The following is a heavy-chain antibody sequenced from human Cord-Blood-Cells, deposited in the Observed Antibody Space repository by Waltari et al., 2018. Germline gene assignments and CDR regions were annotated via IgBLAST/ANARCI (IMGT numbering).Heavy chain of an antibody. CDR2: IYYSGST. CDR3: ARSPSYDFWSGYYYFDY. Sequence: QVQLQESCPGLVKPSETLSLTCTVSGGSISSSYWSWLRQPPGKGLEWIGYIYYSGSTNYNPSLKSRVTISVDTSKNQFSLKLSSVTAADTAVYYCARSPSYDFWSGYYYFDYWGQGTLVTVSS. V-gene: IGHV4-59*01. CDR1: GGSISSSY. D-gene: IGHD3-3*01. J-gene: IGHJ4*02.